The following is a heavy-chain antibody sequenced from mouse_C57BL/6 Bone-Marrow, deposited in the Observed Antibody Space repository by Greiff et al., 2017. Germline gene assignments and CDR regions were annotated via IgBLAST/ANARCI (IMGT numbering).Heavy chain of an antibody. V-gene: IGHV5-6*01. CDR2: ISSGGSYT. CDR3: ARAYYDSSYPYYFDY. D-gene: IGHD1-1*01. CDR1: GFTFSSSG. Sequence: EVKVVESGGDLVKPGGSLKLSCAASGFTFSSSGMSWVRQTPDKRLEWVATISSGGSYTYYPDSVTGRFTISRDKAKNTLYLQMSSLKSEDTAMYYWARAYYDSSYPYYFDYWGQGTTLTVSS. J-gene: IGHJ2*01.